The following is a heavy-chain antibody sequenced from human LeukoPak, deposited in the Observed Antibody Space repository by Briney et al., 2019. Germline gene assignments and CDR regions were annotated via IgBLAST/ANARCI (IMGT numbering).Heavy chain of an antibody. CDR2: IRSDGSNK. CDR3: AKDRDDYGDDC. Sequence: GGSLRLSCAASEFTFDDFGMHWVRQAPGKGLEWVALIRSDGSNKYYADSVEGRFTISRDNSKNTLYLQMSSLRVEDTAVYYCAKDRDDYGDDCWGQGILVTVSS. CDR1: EFTFDDFG. J-gene: IGHJ4*02. V-gene: IGHV3-30*02. D-gene: IGHD4-17*01.